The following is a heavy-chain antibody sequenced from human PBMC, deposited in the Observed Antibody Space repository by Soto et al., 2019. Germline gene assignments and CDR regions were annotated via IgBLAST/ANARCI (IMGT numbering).Heavy chain of an antibody. J-gene: IGHJ4*02. CDR2: ISYDGSNK. Sequence: GGSLRLSCAASGFTFSSYGMHWVRQAPGKGLEWVAVISYDGSNKYYADSVKGRFTISRDNSKNTLYLQMNSLRAEDTAVYYCAKDPASSSSGGVVWGQGTLVTVSS. CDR1: GFTFSSYG. CDR3: AKDPASSSSGGVV. V-gene: IGHV3-30*18. D-gene: IGHD6-6*01.